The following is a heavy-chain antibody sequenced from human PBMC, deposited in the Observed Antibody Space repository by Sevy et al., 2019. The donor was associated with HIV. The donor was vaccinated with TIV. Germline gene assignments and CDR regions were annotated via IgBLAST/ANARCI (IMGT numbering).Heavy chain of an antibody. CDR1: GLTFSNYW. D-gene: IGHD1-26*01. CDR3: ARDCNSATCLWGLDV. V-gene: IGHV3-7*03. Sequence: GGSLRLSCVASGLTFSNYWMSWVRQAPGKGLEWVANIKRDGSEKYYVASVKGRFTISRDNDKTSLYLQMNSLRDEDTAMYYCARDCNSATCLWGLDVWGPGTTVTVSS. J-gene: IGHJ6*02. CDR2: IKRDGSEK.